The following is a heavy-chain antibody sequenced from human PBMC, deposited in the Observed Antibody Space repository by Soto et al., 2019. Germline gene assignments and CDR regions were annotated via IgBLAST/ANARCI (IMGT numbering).Heavy chain of an antibody. CDR3: AVRYDFWSGYPPLDY. D-gene: IGHD3-3*01. V-gene: IGHV3-30*03. Sequence: GGSLRLSXAASGFTFGSYAMHWVRQAPGKGLEWVAVISYDGSNKYYADSVKGRFTISRDNSRNTLLLQMNSLRAEDTAVYYCAVRYDFWSGYPPLDYWGQGTLVTVSS. CDR2: ISYDGSNK. J-gene: IGHJ4*02. CDR1: GFTFGSYA.